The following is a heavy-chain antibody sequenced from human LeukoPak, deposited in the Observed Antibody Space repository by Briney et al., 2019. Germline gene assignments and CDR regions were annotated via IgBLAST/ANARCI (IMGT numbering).Heavy chain of an antibody. Sequence: SVKVSCKASGGTFSSYAISWVRQAPGQGLEWMGGIIPIFGTANYAQKFQGRVTITADESTSTAYMELSSLRSEDTAVYYCARDRSSGWSPSAFDIWGQGTMVTVSS. D-gene: IGHD6-19*01. CDR2: IIPIFGTA. CDR1: GGTFSSYA. V-gene: IGHV1-69*13. J-gene: IGHJ3*02. CDR3: ARDRSSGWSPSAFDI.